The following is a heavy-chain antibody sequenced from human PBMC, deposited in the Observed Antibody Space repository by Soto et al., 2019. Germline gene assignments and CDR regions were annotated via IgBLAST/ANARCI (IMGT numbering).Heavy chain of an antibody. CDR3: WGAGHGG. Sequence: GGSLRLSCAASGFKFSNYWMNWVRQAPGKGLEWVANIKPDGSEKYYVDSVKGRFTISRDNAKNLLYLQMNSLRGNDTAVDYCWGAGHGGWGQGTLVTVSS. CDR1: GFKFSNYW. J-gene: IGHJ1*01. CDR2: IKPDGSEK. D-gene: IGHD3-16*01. V-gene: IGHV3-7*03.